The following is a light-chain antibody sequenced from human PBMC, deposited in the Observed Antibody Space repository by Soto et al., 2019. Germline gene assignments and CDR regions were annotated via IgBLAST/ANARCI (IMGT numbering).Light chain of an antibody. V-gene: IGLV2-14*01. CDR2: EVS. CDR1: SSDVGDYDY. CDR3: SSYRSSNTLL. Sequence: QSALTQPASVSGSPGQSITISCTGTSSDVGDYDYVSWYQQYAGKAPKMMIYEVSNRPSGVSNRFSGSKSGNTASLTISGLKAEDEADYYGSSYRSSNTLLFGGGTKVTVL. J-gene: IGLJ2*01.